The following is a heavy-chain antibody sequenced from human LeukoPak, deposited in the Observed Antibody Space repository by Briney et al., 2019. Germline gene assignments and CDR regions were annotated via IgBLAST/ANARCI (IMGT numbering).Heavy chain of an antibody. Sequence: GGSLRLSCAASGFTFSSYSMNWVRQAPGKGLEWVSYISSSSSTIYYADSVKGRFTIFRDNAKNSLYLQMNSLRAEDTAVYYCARDLNAFDIWGQGTMVTVSS. CDR2: ISSSSSTI. V-gene: IGHV3-48*04. J-gene: IGHJ3*02. CDR1: GFTFSSYS. CDR3: ARDLNAFDI.